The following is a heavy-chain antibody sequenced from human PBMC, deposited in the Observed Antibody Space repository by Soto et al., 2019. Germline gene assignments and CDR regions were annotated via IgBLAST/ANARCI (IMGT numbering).Heavy chain of an antibody. CDR1: GSTFSNDW. CDR3: ERDRSYSIDV. V-gene: IGHV3-74*01. J-gene: IGHJ6*04. CDR2: INSDGSST. Sequence: EVQLVESGGGLLQPGGSLRLSCAVSGSTFSNDWMHWVRQAPGKGLVWVSHINSDGSSTNYADFVKGRFTIARDNAKNTVYLQMNSLRAEDTAVYYCERDRSYSIDVWGKGTTVTVSS.